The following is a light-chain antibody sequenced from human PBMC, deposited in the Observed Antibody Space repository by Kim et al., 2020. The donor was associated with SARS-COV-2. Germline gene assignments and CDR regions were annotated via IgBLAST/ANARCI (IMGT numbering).Light chain of an antibody. CDR1: QGISSY. Sequence: ASIGGRVIITCRARQGISSYLAWYQQKPGKAPKLLIYAASTLQSGVPSRFSGSGSGTEFTLTISSLQPEDFATYYCQHLNNYPLTFGGGTKVDIK. CDR3: QHLNNYPLT. V-gene: IGKV1-9*01. CDR2: AAS. J-gene: IGKJ4*01.